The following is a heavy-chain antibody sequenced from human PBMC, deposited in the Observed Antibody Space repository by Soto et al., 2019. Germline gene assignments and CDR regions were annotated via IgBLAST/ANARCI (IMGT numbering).Heavy chain of an antibody. J-gene: IGHJ4*02. CDR1: GFTFSTYG. V-gene: IGHV3-30*18. CDR3: AKGSYSGRYSDFDY. CDR2: ISSDGSNK. Sequence: QVQLVDSGGGVVQPGRSLRVSCAASGFTFSTYGMYWVRHAPGKGLEWVAAISSDGSNKYYADSVKGRFTISRDNSKNTLYLHMNSLRAEDTAVYYCAKGSYSGRYSDFDYWGQGTLVTVSS. D-gene: IGHD1-26*01.